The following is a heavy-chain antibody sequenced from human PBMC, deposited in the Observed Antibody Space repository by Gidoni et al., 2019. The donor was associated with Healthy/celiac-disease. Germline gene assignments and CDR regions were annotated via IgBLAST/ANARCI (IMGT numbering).Heavy chain of an antibody. D-gene: IGHD4-17*01. CDR1: GVTVSSNY. Sequence: EVQLVESGGGLVQPGGSLRLSCAASGVTVSSNYMSWVRQAPGKGLEWVSVIYSGGSTYYADSVKGRFTISRDNSKNTLYLQMNSLRAEDTAVYYCARGSTVTTDYFDYWGQGPLVTVSS. V-gene: IGHV3-66*02. CDR3: ARGSTVTTDYFDY. CDR2: IYSGGST. J-gene: IGHJ4*02.